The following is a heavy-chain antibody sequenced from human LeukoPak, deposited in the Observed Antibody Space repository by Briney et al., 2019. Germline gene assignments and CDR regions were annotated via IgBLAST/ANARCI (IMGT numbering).Heavy chain of an antibody. Sequence: PSETLSLTCAVYGGSFSGYYWSWIRQPPGKGLEWIGEINHSGSTYYNPSLKSRVTISVDRSKNQFSLKLSSVTAADTAVYYCARDNRYSSSWYIDYWGQGTLVTVSS. D-gene: IGHD6-13*01. V-gene: IGHV4-34*01. CDR3: ARDNRYSSSWYIDY. J-gene: IGHJ4*02. CDR1: GGSFSGYY. CDR2: INHSGST.